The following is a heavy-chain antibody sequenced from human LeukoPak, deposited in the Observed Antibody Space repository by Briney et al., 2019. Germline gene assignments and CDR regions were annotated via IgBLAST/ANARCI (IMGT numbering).Heavy chain of an antibody. CDR3: AKATTVTHRIFDY. V-gene: IGHV3-23*01. Sequence: GGSLRLSCAASGFTFSSYAMSWVRQAPGKGLEWVSAISGSGGSTYYADSVKGRFTISRDNSKNTLYLQLNSLRAEDTAVYYCAKATTVTHRIFDYWGQGTLVTVSS. D-gene: IGHD4-17*01. J-gene: IGHJ4*02. CDR1: GFTFSSYA. CDR2: ISGSGGST.